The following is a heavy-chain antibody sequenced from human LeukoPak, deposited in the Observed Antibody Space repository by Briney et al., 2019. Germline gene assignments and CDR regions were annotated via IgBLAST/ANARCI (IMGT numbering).Heavy chain of an antibody. V-gene: IGHV3-43D*03. CDR3: AKETYSGSHHPYFDY. CDR2: ISWHGCST. CDR1: GFTFSNYG. D-gene: IGHD1-26*01. Sequence: GGSLRLSCTASGFTFSNYGMDWVRHAPGKGLEWVSVISWHGCSTYYADPVKGRFTISRDNSKHSLYLQMTSLRAEDTALYYCAKETYSGSHHPYFDYRGQGTLVTVSS. J-gene: IGHJ4*02.